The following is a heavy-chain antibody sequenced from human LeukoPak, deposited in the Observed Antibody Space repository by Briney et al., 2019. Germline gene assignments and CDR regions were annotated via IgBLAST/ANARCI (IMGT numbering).Heavy chain of an antibody. CDR2: INHSGST. J-gene: IGHJ3*02. D-gene: IGHD6-19*01. V-gene: IGHV4-39*07. CDR1: GGSISSGSYY. Sequence: PSQTLSLTCTVSGGSISSGSYYWSRIRQPPGKGLEWIGEINHSGSTNYNPSLKSRVTISVDTSKNQFSLKLSSVTAADTAVYYCATALAGTLDAFDIWGQGTMVTVSS. CDR3: ATALAGTLDAFDI.